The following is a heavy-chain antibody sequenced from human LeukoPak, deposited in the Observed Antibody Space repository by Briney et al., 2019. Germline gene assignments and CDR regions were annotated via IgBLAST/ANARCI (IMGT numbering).Heavy chain of an antibody. CDR1: GFTFSKYW. V-gene: IGHV3-74*01. CDR3: ATKQWLAPPPDS. Sequence: GGSLRLSCAASGFTFSKYWMLWVRQAPGKGLQSVSRINTDGTVTTYADSVKGRFTVSRDNADNTMFLQMNSVRDEDTAVYYCATKQWLAPPPDSWGQGTPVTVSS. J-gene: IGHJ4*02. CDR2: INTDGTVT. D-gene: IGHD6-19*01.